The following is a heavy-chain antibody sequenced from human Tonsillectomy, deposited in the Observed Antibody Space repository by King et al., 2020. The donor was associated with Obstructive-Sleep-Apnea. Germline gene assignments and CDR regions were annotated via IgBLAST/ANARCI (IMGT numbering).Heavy chain of an antibody. V-gene: IGHV3-30*18. D-gene: IGHD3-22*01. CDR3: AKDGHDSTFYYYYGMDV. J-gene: IGHJ6*02. CDR1: GFTFRDYG. Sequence: VQLVESGGGVVQPGRSLRLSCAASGFTFRDYGMHWVRQAPGKGLEWVAVISYDGSNKYYADSVKGRFTISRDNSKNTLYLQINSLSAEDTAVYYCAKDGHDSTFYYYYGMDVWGQGTTVTVSS. CDR2: ISYDGSNK.